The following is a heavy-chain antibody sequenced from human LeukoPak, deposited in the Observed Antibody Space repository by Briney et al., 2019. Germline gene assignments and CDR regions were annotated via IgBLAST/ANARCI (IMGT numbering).Heavy chain of an antibody. CDR2: ISYTGST. V-gene: IGHV4-59*01. CDR1: GGSISPYF. CDR3: ARDDYRGVTNFDP. D-gene: IGHD3-10*01. Sequence: SETLSLTCTVSGGSISPYFWSWIRQPPGKGLEWIGYISYTGSTNYNPSLKSRVTISVDTSKNQFSLQLTSVTAADTAVYYCARDDYRGVTNFDPWGQGTLVTDSS. J-gene: IGHJ5*02.